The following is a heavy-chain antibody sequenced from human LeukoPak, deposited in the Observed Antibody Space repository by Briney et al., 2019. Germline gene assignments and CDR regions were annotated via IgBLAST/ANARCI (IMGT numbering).Heavy chain of an antibody. CDR1: GFTFSSSA. V-gene: IGHV3-23*01. CDR2: VSGSGRGENT. CDR3: ARAVRNAFDI. J-gene: IGHJ3*02. Sequence: GGSLRLSCAASGFTFSSSAMSWVRQAPGKGLEWVSNVSGSGRGENTYYADSVKGRFTISRDNAKNTLYLQMNSLRAEDTAVYYCARAVRNAFDIWGQGTMVTVSS. D-gene: IGHD3-16*02.